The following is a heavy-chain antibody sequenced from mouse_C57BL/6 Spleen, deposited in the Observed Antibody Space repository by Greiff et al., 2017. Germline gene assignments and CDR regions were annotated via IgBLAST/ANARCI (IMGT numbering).Heavy chain of an antibody. V-gene: IGHV1-54*01. CDR3: ARWGLGRGDY. Sequence: VQRVESGAELVRPGTSVKVSCKASGYAFTNYLIEWVKQRPGQGLEWIGVINPGSGGTNYNEKFKGKATLTADKSSSTAYMQLSSLTSEDSAVYFCARWGLGRGDYWGQGTTLTVSS. D-gene: IGHD4-1*01. CDR1: GYAFTNYL. J-gene: IGHJ2*01. CDR2: INPGSGGT.